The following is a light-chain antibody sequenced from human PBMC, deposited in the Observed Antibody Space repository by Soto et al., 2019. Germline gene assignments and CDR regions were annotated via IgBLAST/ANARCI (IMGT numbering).Light chain of an antibody. Sequence: EIVMTQSPATLSVSPGESATLSCRASQSINRHLAWYRQKPGQAPGLLMYGASIRAAGVPDRFSGSGSGTEFTLTISRLEPEDFTVYYCHHYETFGQGTKVDI. J-gene: IGKJ1*01. CDR1: QSINRH. CDR3: HHYET. V-gene: IGKV3D-15*01. CDR2: GAS.